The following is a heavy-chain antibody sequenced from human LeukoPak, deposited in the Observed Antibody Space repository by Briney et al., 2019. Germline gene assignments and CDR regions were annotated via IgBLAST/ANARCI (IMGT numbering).Heavy chain of an antibody. Sequence: GGSLRLSCAASGFTFSNYGMHWVRQAPGKGLEWVAVISYDGSNRYYADSVKGRFTISRDNSKDTLYLQMNSLRAEDTAVYYCAKDRRGGYSDGYYFDYWGQGTLVTVSS. V-gene: IGHV3-30*18. CDR1: GFTFSNYG. D-gene: IGHD5-18*01. J-gene: IGHJ4*02. CDR2: ISYDGSNR. CDR3: AKDRRGGYSDGYYFDY.